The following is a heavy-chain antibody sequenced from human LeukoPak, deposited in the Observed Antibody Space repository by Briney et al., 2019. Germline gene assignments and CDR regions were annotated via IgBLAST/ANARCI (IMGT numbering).Heavy chain of an antibody. Sequence: GGSLRLSCAGSAFTFNNCDMHWVRQAPGKGLEWMAVISYDGRNKHYPDSVKGRFTISRDISTDTLWLQMDSLRTEDTAVYYCAKGPLRGTAAAIDYWGQGTLVTVSS. D-gene: IGHD2-2*01. V-gene: IGHV3-30*18. J-gene: IGHJ4*02. CDR2: ISYDGRNK. CDR3: AKGPLRGTAAAIDY. CDR1: AFTFNNCD.